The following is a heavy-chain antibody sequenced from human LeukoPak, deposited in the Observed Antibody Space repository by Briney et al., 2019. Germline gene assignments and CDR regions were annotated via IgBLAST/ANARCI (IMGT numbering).Heavy chain of an antibody. CDR3: ARDFDMGITPGDDFDF. D-gene: IGHD3-9*01. Sequence: AGSLSLSCAASGFSFSKCWMHWVRQTPGEGLVWVSRIKEDGTYTSYADSVKGRLTISRDNARNTVFLQMNSLRAEDTAVYYCARDFDMGITPGDDFDFWGQGTLVTVSS. CDR2: IKEDGTYT. CDR1: GFSFSKCW. V-gene: IGHV3-74*01. J-gene: IGHJ4*02.